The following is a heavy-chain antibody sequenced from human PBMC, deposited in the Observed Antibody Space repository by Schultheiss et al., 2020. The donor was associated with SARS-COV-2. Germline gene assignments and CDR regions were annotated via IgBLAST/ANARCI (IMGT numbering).Heavy chain of an antibody. Sequence: GESLKISCAASGFTFRTYSMNWVRQAPGKGLEWVGRIKSKTDGGTTDYAAPVKGRFTISRDDSKNTLYLQMNSLRAEDTAVYYCARFKSRDSGLDIWGQGRMVTVSS. CDR3: ARFKSRDSGLDI. D-gene: IGHD1-26*01. V-gene: IGHV3-15*01. CDR1: GFTFRTYS. J-gene: IGHJ3*02. CDR2: IKSKTDGGTT.